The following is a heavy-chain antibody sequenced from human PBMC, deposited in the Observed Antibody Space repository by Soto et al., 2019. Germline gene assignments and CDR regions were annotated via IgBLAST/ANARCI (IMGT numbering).Heavy chain of an antibody. CDR3: ARGGSGATSWFDS. J-gene: IGHJ5*01. CDR2: INAGNGNT. D-gene: IGHD3-10*01. V-gene: IGHV1-3*01. Sequence: ASVKVSCKASGYTFTSYAMHWVRQAPGQRLEWMGWINAGNGNTKYSQKFQGRVTITRDTSASTAYMELSSLRSEDTAVYYCARGGSGATSWFDSWGQGTLVTVSS. CDR1: GYTFTSYA.